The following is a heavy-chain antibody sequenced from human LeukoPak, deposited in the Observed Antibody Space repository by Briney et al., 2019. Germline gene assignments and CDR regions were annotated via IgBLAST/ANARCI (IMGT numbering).Heavy chain of an antibody. CDR2: ISYDGSNK. D-gene: IGHD6-19*01. J-gene: IGHJ4*02. V-gene: IGHV3-30*18. CDR1: GFTFSSYG. Sequence: GRSLRLSCAASGFTFSSYGMHWVRQAPGKGLEWVAVISYDGSNKYYADSVKGRFTISRDNSKNTLYLQMNSLRAEDTAVYYCAKDQARYSSGWYYFDYWGQGTLVTVSS. CDR3: AKDQARYSSGWYYFDY.